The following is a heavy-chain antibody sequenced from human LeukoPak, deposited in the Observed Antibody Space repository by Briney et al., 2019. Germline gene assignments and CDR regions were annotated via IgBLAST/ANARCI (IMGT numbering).Heavy chain of an antibody. D-gene: IGHD3-3*01. V-gene: IGHV3-30*04. J-gene: IGHJ3*02. CDR2: ISYDGSNK. CDR1: GLTFSSYA. Sequence: GRSLRLSCAASGLTFSSYAMHWVRQAPGKGLEWVAVISYDGSNKYYADSVKGRFTISRDNSKNTLYLQMNSLRAEDTAVYYCARDTAFWNYAFDIWGQGTMVTVSS. CDR3: ARDTAFWNYAFDI.